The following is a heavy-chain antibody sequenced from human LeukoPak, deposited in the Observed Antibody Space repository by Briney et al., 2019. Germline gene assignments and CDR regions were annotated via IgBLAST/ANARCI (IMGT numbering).Heavy chain of an antibody. D-gene: IGHD3-22*01. V-gene: IGHV3-30*18. Sequence: GGSLRLSCAASGFTFSGYGMHWVRQAPGKGLEWVAVISYDGSNKYYADSVKGRFTISRDNSKNTLYLQMNSPRAEDTAVYYCAKGHYYDSSGYSTYYFDYWGQGTLVTVSS. J-gene: IGHJ4*02. CDR2: ISYDGSNK. CDR1: GFTFSGYG. CDR3: AKGHYYDSSGYSTYYFDY.